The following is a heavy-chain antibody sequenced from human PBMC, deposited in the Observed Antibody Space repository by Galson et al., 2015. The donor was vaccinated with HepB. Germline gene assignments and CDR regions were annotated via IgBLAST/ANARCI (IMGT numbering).Heavy chain of an antibody. Sequence: QSGAEVKKPGESLKISCKGSGYSFTSYWIGWVRQMPGKGLEWMGIIYPGDSDTRYSPSFQGQVTISADKSISTAYLQWSSLKASDTAMYYCARPSGLFNYDSSGYYPHFDYWGQGTLVTVSS. CDR2: IYPGDSDT. V-gene: IGHV5-51*01. J-gene: IGHJ4*02. D-gene: IGHD3-22*01. CDR3: ARPSGLFNYDSSGYYPHFDY. CDR1: GYSFTSYW.